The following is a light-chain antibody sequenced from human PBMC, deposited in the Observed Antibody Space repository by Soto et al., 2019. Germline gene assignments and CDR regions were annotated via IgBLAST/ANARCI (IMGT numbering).Light chain of an antibody. V-gene: IGKV1-39*01. Sequence: DIQMTQSPASLSASVGDRVTSTCRASQSVSRFLNWYQQKPGKAPHLVIIATSTLQEGVPSRFSGSGSGTDFTLTISSVQPEDFATYYCQQTHSALRRFCQGTKVDIK. CDR3: QQTHSALRR. CDR1: QSVSRF. CDR2: ATS. J-gene: IGKJ1*01.